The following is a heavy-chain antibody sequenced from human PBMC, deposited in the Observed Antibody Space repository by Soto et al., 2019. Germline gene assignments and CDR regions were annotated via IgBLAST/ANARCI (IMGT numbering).Heavy chain of an antibody. Sequence: ASVKVSCKASGYTFTSNDINWVRQAPGQGLEGMGWMNTNTNTTDSAEVFEGRVTLTWDTSISTVYMQLNSLKIDDTAVYYCAREVFEPSSLSLDPWGQGTRVTVSA. CDR3: AREVFEPSSLSLDP. J-gene: IGHJ5*02. CDR2: MNTNTNTT. V-gene: IGHV1-8*01. CDR1: GYTFTSND.